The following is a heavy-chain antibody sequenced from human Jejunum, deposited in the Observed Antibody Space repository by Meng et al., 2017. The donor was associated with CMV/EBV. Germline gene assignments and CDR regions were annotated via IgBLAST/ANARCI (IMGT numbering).Heavy chain of an antibody. CDR1: GGPITSDNFY. Sequence: QLQLQQSGPGLVKPSQSLSLTCTVSGGPITSDNFYWSWTRQPAGKGLEWIGRVHSSGSTNYHPSLKSRVTISIDTSKNHFSLKVTSVTAADTAMYYCARGTIAVAGMNWGQGTLVTVSS. J-gene: IGHJ4*02. V-gene: IGHV4-61*02. CDR2: VHSSGST. D-gene: IGHD6-19*01. CDR3: ARGTIAVAGMN.